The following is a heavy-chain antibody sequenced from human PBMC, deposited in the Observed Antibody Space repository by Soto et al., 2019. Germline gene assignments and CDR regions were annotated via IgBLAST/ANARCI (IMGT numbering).Heavy chain of an antibody. CDR3: ARFYYDSSGYLPSPYYYYYGMDV. CDR1: GYSFTNYW. V-gene: IGHV3-7*04. Sequence: GESLKISCKGSGYSFTNYWIAWVRQAPGKGLEWVANIKQDGSEKYYVDSVKGRFTISRDNAKNSLYLQMNSLRAEDTAVYYCARFYYDSSGYLPSPYYYYYGMDVWGQGTTVTVSS. D-gene: IGHD3-22*01. J-gene: IGHJ6*02. CDR2: IKQDGSEK.